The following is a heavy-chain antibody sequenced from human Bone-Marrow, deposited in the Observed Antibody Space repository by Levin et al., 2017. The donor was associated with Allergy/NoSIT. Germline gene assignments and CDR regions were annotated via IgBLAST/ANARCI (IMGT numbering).Heavy chain of an antibody. CDR2: IYSGHGT. V-gene: IGHV3-53*01. D-gene: IGHD6-6*01. CDR1: GFTISSNY. Sequence: PSETLSLTCAASGFTISSNYMNWVRQAPGKGLEWVSVIYSGHGTYYADSVKGRFTISRDNSKNTLFLQMNSLRAEDTAVYYCARGKDSSYWGLLDYWGQGTLVTVSS. CDR3: ARGKDSSYWGLLDY. J-gene: IGHJ4*02.